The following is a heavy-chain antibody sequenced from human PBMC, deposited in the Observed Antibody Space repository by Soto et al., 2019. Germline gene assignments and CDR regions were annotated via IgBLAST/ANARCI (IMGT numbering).Heavy chain of an antibody. Sequence: PGGSLRLSCAASGFTFSSYAMSWVRQAPGKGLEWVSAISGSGGSTYYADSVKGRFTISRANSKNTLYLQMNSLRAEDTAVYYCATSITMIRGAFDIWGQGTMVTVSS. CDR2: ISGSGGST. D-gene: IGHD3-22*01. CDR1: GFTFSSYA. J-gene: IGHJ3*02. CDR3: ATSITMIRGAFDI. V-gene: IGHV3-23*01.